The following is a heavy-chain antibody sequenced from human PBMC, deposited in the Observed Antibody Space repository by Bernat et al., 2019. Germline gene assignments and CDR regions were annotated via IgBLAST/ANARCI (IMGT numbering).Heavy chain of an antibody. CDR1: GGSISSYY. CDR2: IYYSGST. CDR3: ARAPGIYSSGWYYFDY. J-gene: IGHJ4*02. Sequence: QVQLQESGPGLVKPSETLSLTCTVSGGSISSYYWSWIRQPPGKGLEWIGYIYYSGSTNDNPSLKSRVTISVDTSKNQFSLKLSSVTAADTAVYYCARAPGIYSSGWYYFDYWGQGTLVTVSS. D-gene: IGHD6-19*01. V-gene: IGHV4-59*01.